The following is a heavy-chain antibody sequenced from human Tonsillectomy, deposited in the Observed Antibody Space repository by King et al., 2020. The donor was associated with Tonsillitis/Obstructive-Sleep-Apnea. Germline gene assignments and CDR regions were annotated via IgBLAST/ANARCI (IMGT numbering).Heavy chain of an antibody. V-gene: IGHV3-11*05. CDR2: ISSTGSYT. J-gene: IGHJ5*02. CDR3: ARNLPGGEQQLPWFDP. D-gene: IGHD6-13*01. CDR1: GFTFSDHY. Sequence: VQLVESGGGLVKPGGSLRLSCAASGFTFSDHYMSWIRQAPGKGLEWGAYISSTGSYTKYADFVKGRFTISRDNAKSSLYLQMNSLRVEDTAVYYCARNLPGGEQQLPWFDPWGQGTLVTVSS.